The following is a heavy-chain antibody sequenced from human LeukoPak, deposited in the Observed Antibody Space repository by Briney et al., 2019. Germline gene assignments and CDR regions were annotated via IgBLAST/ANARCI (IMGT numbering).Heavy chain of an antibody. Sequence: GGTLRLSCAASGFTFSSYGMSWVRQAPGKGLEWVSAISGSGGSTYYADSVKGRFTISRDNSKNTLYLQMNSLRAEDTAVYYCAKDAQYYDILTGRGYFDYWGQGTLVTVSS. D-gene: IGHD3-9*01. J-gene: IGHJ4*02. CDR3: AKDAQYYDILTGRGYFDY. CDR1: GFTFSSYG. CDR2: ISGSGGST. V-gene: IGHV3-23*01.